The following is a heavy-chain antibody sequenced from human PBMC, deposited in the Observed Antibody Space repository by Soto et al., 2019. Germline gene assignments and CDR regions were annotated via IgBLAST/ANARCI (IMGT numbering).Heavy chain of an antibody. CDR3: ARAPVNCSSTSCYPYGMDV. V-gene: IGHV3-23*01. D-gene: IGHD2-2*01. CDR2: ISGSGGST. J-gene: IGHJ6*02. Sequence: AISGSGGSTYYADSVKGRFTISRDNSKDTLYLQMNSLRAEDTAVYYCARAPVNCSSTSCYPYGMDVWGQGTTVTVSS.